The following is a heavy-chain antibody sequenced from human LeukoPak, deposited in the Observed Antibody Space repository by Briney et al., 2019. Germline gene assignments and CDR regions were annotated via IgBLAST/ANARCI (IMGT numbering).Heavy chain of an antibody. CDR2: IYRDGSS. J-gene: IGHJ4*02. CDR1: GLSVSSNY. CDR3: ARSFYDILIGYYQYFDY. D-gene: IGHD3-9*01. V-gene: IGHV3-66*01. Sequence: GGSLRLSCVASGLSVSSNYMSWVRQAPGKVLEWVSVIYRDGSSYYAESVKGRFTISRDNSKNTLYIQMNSLRAEDTAVYYCARSFYDILIGYYQYFDYWGQGTLVTVSS.